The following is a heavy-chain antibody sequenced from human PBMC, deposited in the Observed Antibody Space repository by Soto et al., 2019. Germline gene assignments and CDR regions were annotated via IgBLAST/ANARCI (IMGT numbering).Heavy chain of an antibody. CDR3: ARTLTSYGLFFFDY. V-gene: IGHV4-59*11. CDR1: SGSISGHY. Sequence: SETLSLTCTVSSGSISGHYWSWIRQPPGKGLEWIGYIYYSGSTYYNPSLKSQVTISVDRSKNQFSLKLSSVTAADTAVYYCARTLTSYGLFFFDYWGQGTLVTVSS. D-gene: IGHD5-18*01. J-gene: IGHJ4*02. CDR2: IYYSGST.